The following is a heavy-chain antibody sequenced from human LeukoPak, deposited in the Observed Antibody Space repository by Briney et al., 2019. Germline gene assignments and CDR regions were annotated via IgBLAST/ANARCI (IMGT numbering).Heavy chain of an antibody. CDR3: ARGTTSPVGGFDP. CDR2: IYNNGTT. Sequence: PGGSLRLSCAASGLSFSYNFINWVRQAPGKGLQWVSVIYNNGTTNYADSVKGRFTISRDNPTNTVFLHMNTLRAEDTAVYYCARGTTSPVGGFDPWGQGTLVTVSS. D-gene: IGHD3-3*01. CDR1: GLSFSYNF. J-gene: IGHJ5*02. V-gene: IGHV3-53*01.